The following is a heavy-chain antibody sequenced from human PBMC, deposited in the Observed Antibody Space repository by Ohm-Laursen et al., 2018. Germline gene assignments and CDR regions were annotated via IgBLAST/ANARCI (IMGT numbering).Heavy chain of an antibody. V-gene: IGHV3-7*01. Sequence: SLRLSCTASGFIFSNYYISWVRQAPGKGLEWVANISEDGSLIYYLDSVKGRFTISRDNAKNSLYLQMNGLRGDDTAVYYCVNTVRSQAWDYWGQGTLVTVSS. CDR2: ISEDGSLI. CDR1: GFIFSNYY. J-gene: IGHJ4*02. D-gene: IGHD2/OR15-2a*01. CDR3: VNTVRSQAWDY.